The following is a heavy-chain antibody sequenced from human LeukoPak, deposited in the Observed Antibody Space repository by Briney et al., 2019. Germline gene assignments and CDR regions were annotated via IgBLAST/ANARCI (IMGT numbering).Heavy chain of an antibody. V-gene: IGHV3-30-3*01. Sequence: PGRSLRLSCAASGFTFSSYAMHWVRQAPGKGLEWVAVISYDGSNKYYADSVKGRFTISRDNSKNTLYLQMNSLRAGDTAVYYCARGGPMVRGPMDVWGQGTTVTVSS. D-gene: IGHD3-10*01. CDR2: ISYDGSNK. CDR3: ARGGPMVRGPMDV. CDR1: GFTFSSYA. J-gene: IGHJ6*02.